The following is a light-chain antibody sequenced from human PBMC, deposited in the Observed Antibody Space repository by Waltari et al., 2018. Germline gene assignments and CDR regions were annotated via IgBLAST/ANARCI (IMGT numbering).Light chain of an antibody. Sequence: DIQMTQSPSTLSASVGDSVTITCRASQSISSWLAWYQQKPGKAPKLLIYKASSLESVVPSSFSGSGSGTEFTLTSSSLQPDDFATYYCQQYNSYHTFGQGTKLEIK. J-gene: IGKJ2*01. V-gene: IGKV1-5*03. CDR2: KAS. CDR3: QQYNSYHT. CDR1: QSISSW.